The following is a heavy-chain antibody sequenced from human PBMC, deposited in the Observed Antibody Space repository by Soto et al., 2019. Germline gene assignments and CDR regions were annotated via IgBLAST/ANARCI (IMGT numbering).Heavy chain of an antibody. CDR2: INGDSGST. V-gene: IGHV1-3*01. J-gene: IGHJ3*02. CDR3: ASRSLGGVGAPIPMMSFDI. D-gene: IGHD2-8*02. Sequence: QVQIVQSGAEVKKPGASVKVSCTASGYDFSTHAMPWVRQAPGQGLEWMGRINGDSGSTKYSQKFQGGVASSRDASARTAYLEMSRLRSEDSAVYYCASRSLGGVGAPIPMMSFDIWGQGTMVTVSS. CDR1: GYDFSTHA.